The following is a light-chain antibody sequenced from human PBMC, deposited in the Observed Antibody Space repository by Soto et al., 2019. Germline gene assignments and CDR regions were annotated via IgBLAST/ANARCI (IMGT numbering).Light chain of an antibody. V-gene: IGKV1-33*01. CDR2: DAS. Sequence: DIQMTQSPSSLSASVGDRVTITCQASQDISNYLYWYQQKPGKAPKVLIYDASKLERGVPSRFSGNGSGTEFSLTISSLQADDFGSYYCQHYNTWTFGPGTKVDIK. CDR3: QHYNTWT. CDR1: QDISNY. J-gene: IGKJ1*01.